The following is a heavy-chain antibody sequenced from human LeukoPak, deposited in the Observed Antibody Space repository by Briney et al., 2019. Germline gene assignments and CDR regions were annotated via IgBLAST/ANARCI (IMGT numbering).Heavy chain of an antibody. CDR2: IYYSGST. CDR3: AASDFWSGSVDALDY. V-gene: IGHV4-59*12. D-gene: IGHD3-3*01. Sequence: SETLSLTCTVSGGSISSYYWSWIRQPPGKGLEWIGYIYYSGSTNYNPSLKSRVTISVDTSKNQFSLKLSSVTAADTAVYYCAASDFWSGSVDALDYWGQGTLVTVSS. J-gene: IGHJ4*02. CDR1: GGSISSYY.